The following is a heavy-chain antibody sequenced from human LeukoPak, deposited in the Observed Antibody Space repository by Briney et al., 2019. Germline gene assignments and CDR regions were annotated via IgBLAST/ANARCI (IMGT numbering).Heavy chain of an antibody. J-gene: IGHJ4*02. CDR1: GYTFTGYY. CDR2: INSNSGDT. Sequence: ASVEVSCKASGYTFTGYYIHWLRQAPGQGLEWMGWINSNSGDTNYAQKFQGRVTMTRDTSISTAYMELSSLRSDDTAVYYCARSVREVIDSSRAPFDYWGQGTLVTVSS. CDR3: ARSVREVIDSSRAPFDY. V-gene: IGHV1-2*02. D-gene: IGHD3-10*01.